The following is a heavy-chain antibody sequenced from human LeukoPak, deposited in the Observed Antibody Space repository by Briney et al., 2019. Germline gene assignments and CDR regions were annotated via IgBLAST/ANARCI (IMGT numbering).Heavy chain of an antibody. CDR3: SRDPVRGAHYQSPYGMDV. V-gene: IGHV3-11*05. J-gene: IGHJ6*02. Sequence: PVFSLRLPCPASGFTCSDYYTSWILHAPPHGLDRVPYISSSSSYTNYAHPFNGHFTIYRENANNPLYLQMNILPADHPSGSYGSRDPVRGAHYQSPYGMDVWGQGTTVTVSS. CDR1: GFTCSDYY. CDR2: ISSSSSYT. D-gene: IGHD3-10*01.